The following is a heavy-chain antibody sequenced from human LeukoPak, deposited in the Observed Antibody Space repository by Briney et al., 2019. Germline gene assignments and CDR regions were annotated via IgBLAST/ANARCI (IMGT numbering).Heavy chain of an antibody. Sequence: ASVKVSCKASGGTFSSYGISWVRQAPGQGLEWMGWISAYNGNTNYAQKLQGRVTMTTDTSTSTAYMELRSLRSDDTAVYYCARDRQLRYFDWTSMDVWGKGTTVTISS. CDR3: ARDRQLRYFDWTSMDV. J-gene: IGHJ6*04. V-gene: IGHV1-18*01. D-gene: IGHD3-9*01. CDR2: ISAYNGNT. CDR1: GGTFSSYG.